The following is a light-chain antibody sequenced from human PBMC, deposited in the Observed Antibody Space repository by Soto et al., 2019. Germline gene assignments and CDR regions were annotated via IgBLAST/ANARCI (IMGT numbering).Light chain of an antibody. Sequence: SSELTQPPSVSVSPGQTASITCSGDKLGDKYACWYQQKPGQSPVLVIYQDSKRPSGISERFSGSNSGNTATLTISGTQAMDEADYYCQAWDSSSVVFGGGTKLTVL. V-gene: IGLV3-1*01. J-gene: IGLJ2*01. CDR3: QAWDSSSVV. CDR2: QDS. CDR1: KLGDKY.